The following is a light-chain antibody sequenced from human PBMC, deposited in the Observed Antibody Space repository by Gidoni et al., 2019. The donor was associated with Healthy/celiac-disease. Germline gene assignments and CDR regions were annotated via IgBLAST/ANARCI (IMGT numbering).Light chain of an antibody. Sequence: SALTQPPSVSGSPGPSVTISCTGTSSDVGSYNRVSWYQQPPGTAPKLMIYEVSKRPSGVPDRFSGSKSGNTASLTISGLQAEDEADYYCSSYTSSSTWVFGGGTKLTVL. CDR1: SSDVGSYNR. J-gene: IGLJ3*02. V-gene: IGLV2-18*02. CDR3: SSYTSSSTWV. CDR2: EVS.